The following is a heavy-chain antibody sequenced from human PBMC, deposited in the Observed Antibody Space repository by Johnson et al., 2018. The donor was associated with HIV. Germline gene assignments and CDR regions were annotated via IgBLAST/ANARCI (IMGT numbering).Heavy chain of an antibody. V-gene: IGHV3-30-3*01. D-gene: IGHD1-26*01. CDR1: GFTFNNYA. Sequence: QVQLVESGGGVVQPGRSLRLSCAASGFTFNNYAMHWVRQAPGKGLEWVAVISYDGSNEFYADSVKGRFTISRDNSKNTLYLQMHSLRAEDTAVYYCARDSQWEIDDAFDIWGQGTMVTVSS. J-gene: IGHJ3*02. CDR2: ISYDGSNE. CDR3: ARDSQWEIDDAFDI.